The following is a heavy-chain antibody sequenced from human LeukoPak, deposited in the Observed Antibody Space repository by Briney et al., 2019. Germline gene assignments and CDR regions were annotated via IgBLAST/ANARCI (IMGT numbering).Heavy chain of an antibody. V-gene: IGHV4-39*01. CDR1: GGSISSSSYY. CDR3: ARSATGYGQMYYDFWSRSSNWFDP. Sequence: SETLSLTCTVSGGSISSSSYYWGWIRQPPGKGLEWIGSIYYSGSTYYNPYLKSRVTISVDTSKNQFSLKLSLVTAADTAVYYCARSATGYGQMYYDFWSRSSNWFDPWGQGTLVTVSS. D-gene: IGHD3-3*01. J-gene: IGHJ5*02. CDR2: IYYSGST.